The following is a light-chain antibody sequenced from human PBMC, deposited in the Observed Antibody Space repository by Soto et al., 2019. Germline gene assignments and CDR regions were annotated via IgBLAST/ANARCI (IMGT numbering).Light chain of an antibody. V-gene: IGKV1-5*01. CDR3: QQYNSYSWT. CDR1: QSIRSW. CDR2: DAS. J-gene: IGKJ1*01. Sequence: DIQMTQSPSTLSASVGDRVTITCRASQSIRSWLAWYQQKPGKAPKLLMYDASRLGSGVPSRFSGSGSGTDFTLTIGSLQPDDFATYYCQQYNSYSWTFGQGTKVEVK.